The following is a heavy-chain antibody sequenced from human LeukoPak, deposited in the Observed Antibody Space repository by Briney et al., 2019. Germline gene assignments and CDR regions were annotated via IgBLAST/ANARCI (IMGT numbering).Heavy chain of an antibody. J-gene: IGHJ3*02. CDR2: ISPTSGGT. CDR1: GYSFTPYY. D-gene: IGHD2/OR15-2a*01. CDR3: ARDGIYSTDFDAYDI. V-gene: IGHV1-2*02. Sequence: ASLKVSCKASGYSFTPYYLHWVRQAPGQGLEWMGWISPTSGGTTYAQKFQGGVTMTRDTSITTAYMELSSLTSDDTAIYYCARDGIYSTDFDAYDIWGQGTMVTVSS.